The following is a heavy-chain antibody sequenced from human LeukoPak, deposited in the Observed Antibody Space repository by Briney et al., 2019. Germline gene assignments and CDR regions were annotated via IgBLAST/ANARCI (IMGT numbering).Heavy chain of an antibody. D-gene: IGHD2-15*01. CDR1: GYTFTGYY. CDR3: ARVSVGGYFDY. Sequence: ASVKVSCGASGYTFTGYYMHWVRQAPGRGLEWMGWINPNSGGTNYAQKFQGRVTMTRDTSISAAYMELSRPRSDDTAVYYCARVSVGGYFDYWGQGTLVTVSS. J-gene: IGHJ4*02. V-gene: IGHV1-2*02. CDR2: INPNSGGT.